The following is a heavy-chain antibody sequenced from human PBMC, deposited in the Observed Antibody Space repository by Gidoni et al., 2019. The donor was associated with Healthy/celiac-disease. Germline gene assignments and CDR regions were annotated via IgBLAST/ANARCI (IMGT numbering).Heavy chain of an antibody. J-gene: IGHJ4*02. V-gene: IGHV4-59*01. D-gene: IGHD3-3*01. CDR3: ARDGEQGYDTPLDY. Sequence: QVQLQESGPGLVKPSETLSLTCTVSGGSISSYYWSWIRQPPGKGLEWIGYIYYSGSTNYNPSLKSRVTISVDTSKNQFSLKLSSVTAADTAVYYCARDGEQGYDTPLDYWGQGTLVTVSS. CDR1: GGSISSYY. CDR2: IYYSGST.